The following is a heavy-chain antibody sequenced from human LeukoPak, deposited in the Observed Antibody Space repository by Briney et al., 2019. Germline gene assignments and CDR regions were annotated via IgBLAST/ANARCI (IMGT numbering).Heavy chain of an antibody. CDR1: GYSISSGYY. Sequence: SETLSLTCAVSGYSISSGYYWGWIRQPPGKGLEWIGSIYHSGSTYYNPSLKSRVTISVDTSKSQFSLKLSSVTAADTAVYYCARRILGYCSSTSCLWFDPWGQGTLVTVSS. D-gene: IGHD2-2*01. CDR3: ARRILGYCSSTSCLWFDP. V-gene: IGHV4-38-2*01. CDR2: IYHSGST. J-gene: IGHJ5*02.